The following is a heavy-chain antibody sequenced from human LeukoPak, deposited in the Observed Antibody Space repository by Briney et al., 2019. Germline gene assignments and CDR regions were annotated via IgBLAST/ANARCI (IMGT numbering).Heavy chain of an antibody. Sequence: SETLSLTCAVYGGSFSGYYWSWIRQPPGKGLEWIGEINHSGSTNYNPSLKSRVTISVDTSKNQFSLKLSSVTAADTAVYYCARGYTRQQWLETYYYFDYWGQGTLVTVSS. CDR2: INHSGST. J-gene: IGHJ4*02. V-gene: IGHV4-34*01. D-gene: IGHD6-19*01. CDR1: GGSFSGYY. CDR3: ARGYTRQQWLETYYYFDY.